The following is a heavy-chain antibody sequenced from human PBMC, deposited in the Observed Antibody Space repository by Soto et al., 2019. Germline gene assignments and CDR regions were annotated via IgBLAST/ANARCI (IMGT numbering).Heavy chain of an antibody. Sequence: QVQLVQSGAEVKKPGASVKVSCKASGYTFTNYEINWARRATGQGVDGVGWMNPGSGNTGYAHKIQGRVTMTRNISINTAYMELSRLGSDDTAIYYCARMAASGSLNWFDPWGQGTLVTVSS. CDR1: GYTFTNYE. CDR2: MNPGSGNT. V-gene: IGHV1-8*01. J-gene: IGHJ5*02. D-gene: IGHD3-10*01. CDR3: ARMAASGSLNWFDP.